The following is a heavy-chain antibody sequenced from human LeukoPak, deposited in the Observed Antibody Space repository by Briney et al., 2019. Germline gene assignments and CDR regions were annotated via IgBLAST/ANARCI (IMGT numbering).Heavy chain of an antibody. V-gene: IGHV3-30*03. J-gene: IGHJ4*02. CDR3: VLGGFDY. CDR1: GFTFSSYG. CDR2: ISYDGSNK. Sequence: PGRSLRLSCAASGFTFSSYGMHWVRQAPGKGLEWVAVISYDGSNKYYADSVKGRFTISRDNSKNTLYLQMNSLRAEDTAVYYCVLGGFDYWGQGTLVTVSS. D-gene: IGHD3-16*01.